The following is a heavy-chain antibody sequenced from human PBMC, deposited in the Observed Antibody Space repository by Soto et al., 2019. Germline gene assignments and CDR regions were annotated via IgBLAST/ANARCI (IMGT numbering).Heavy chain of an antibody. V-gene: IGHV4-59*08. CDR3: AKQGFGELHGHVDV. J-gene: IGHJ6*02. CDR2: MGYNGFT. Sequence: SETLSLTCTISGGPMNNYYCSWFRQPRGQGLEWIGYMGYNGFTRYNPSLRSRVAISLDTAKNQFSLNLSSVTAADTALYYCAKQGFGELHGHVDVWGQGITVTVSS. CDR1: GGPMNNYY. D-gene: IGHD3-10*01.